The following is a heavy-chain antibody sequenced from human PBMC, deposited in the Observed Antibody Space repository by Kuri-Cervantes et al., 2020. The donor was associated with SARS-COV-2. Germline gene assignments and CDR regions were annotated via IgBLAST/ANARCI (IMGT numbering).Heavy chain of an antibody. CDR2: IYYSGST. D-gene: IGHD3-3*01. Sequence: LRLSCTVSGGSISSSSYYWGWIRQPPGKGLEWIGYIYYSGSTYYNPSLKSRVTISVDTSKNQFSLKLSSVTAADTAVYYCAMYDFWSGYRDYWGQGTLVTVSS. V-gene: IGHV4-30-4*08. J-gene: IGHJ4*02. CDR3: AMYDFWSGYRDY. CDR1: GGSISSSSYY.